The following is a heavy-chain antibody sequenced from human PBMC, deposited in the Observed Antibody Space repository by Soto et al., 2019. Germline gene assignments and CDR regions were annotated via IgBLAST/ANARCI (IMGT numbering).Heavy chain of an antibody. CDR1: CGSISSYY. J-gene: IGHJ4*02. Sequence: PSETLSLTCTVSCGSISSYYWSWIRQPPGKGLGWIGYIYYSGSTNYNPSLKSRVTISVDTSKNQFSLKLSSVTAADTAVYYCARDKRDGFYYFDYWGQGTLVTVSS. V-gene: IGHV4-59*01. CDR2: IYYSGST. CDR3: ARDKRDGFYYFDY. D-gene: IGHD3-10*01.